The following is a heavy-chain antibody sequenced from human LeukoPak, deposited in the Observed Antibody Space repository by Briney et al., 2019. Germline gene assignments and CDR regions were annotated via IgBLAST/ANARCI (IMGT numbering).Heavy chain of an antibody. D-gene: IGHD1-26*01. CDR2: ISFDGTNK. CDR1: GFTFSSYG. J-gene: IGHJ4*02. CDR3: VKAPSHSLTGRYYGFDY. V-gene: IGHV3-30*18. Sequence: QPGGSLRLSCVVSGFTFSSYGMHWVRQAPGKGLEWVATISFDGTNKDYVDSVKGRLTISRDNSKNTLHLQMNSLRAEDTAVYYCVKAPSHSLTGRYYGFDYWGQGTLVTVSS.